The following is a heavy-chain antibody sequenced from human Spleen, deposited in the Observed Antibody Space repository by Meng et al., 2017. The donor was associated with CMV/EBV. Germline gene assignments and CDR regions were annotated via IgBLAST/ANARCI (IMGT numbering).Heavy chain of an antibody. CDR2: ISSSANTI. J-gene: IGHJ4*02. D-gene: IGHD1-26*01. CDR1: GFTFKNYE. CDR3: AKHSGSYYPNFDY. V-gene: IGHV3-48*03. Sequence: LSLTCAASGFTFKNYEMNWVRQAPGKGLEWLSFISSSANTIDYADSVKGRFTISRDNSKNTLYLQMNSLRAEDTAVYYCAKHSGSYYPNFDYWGQGTLVTVSS.